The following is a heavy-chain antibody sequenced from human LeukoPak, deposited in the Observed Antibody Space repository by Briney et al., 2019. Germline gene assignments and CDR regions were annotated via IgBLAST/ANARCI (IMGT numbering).Heavy chain of an antibody. J-gene: IGHJ4*02. V-gene: IGHV3-30-3*01. D-gene: IGHD6-19*01. CDR2: ISYDGSNK. CDR3: ASVAVAGLGGDY. Sequence: GGSLRLSCAASGFTFSTYSMSWVRQAPGKGLEWVANISYDGSNKYYADSVKGRFTISRDNSKNTLYLQMNSLRADDTAVYYCASVAVAGLGGDYWGQGTLVTVSS. CDR1: GFTFSTYS.